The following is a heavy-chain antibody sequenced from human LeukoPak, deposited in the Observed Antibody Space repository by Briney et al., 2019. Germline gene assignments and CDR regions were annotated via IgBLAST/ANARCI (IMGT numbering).Heavy chain of an antibody. CDR2: IRGYNGNT. Sequence: GASVEVSCKASGYTFTRYGISWVRRAPGLGLRCLGWIRGYNGNTNYVEKFQGRVTMTTDTSTSTAYMELRSLRSDDTAVFYCARSPAMVYDFWSGAFDYWGQGTLVTVSS. CDR3: ARSPAMVYDFWSGAFDY. V-gene: IGHV1-18*01. CDR1: GYTFTRYG. J-gene: IGHJ4*02. D-gene: IGHD3-3*01.